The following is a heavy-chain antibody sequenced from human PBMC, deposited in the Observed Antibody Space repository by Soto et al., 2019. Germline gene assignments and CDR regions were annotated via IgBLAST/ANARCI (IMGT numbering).Heavy chain of an antibody. CDR2: ISYSGGNK. D-gene: IGHD6-25*01. Sequence: RLSCAASGFTFSSYGMHWVRQAPGKGLEWVSAISYSGGNKYYADSVKGRFTISRDNSKNTLYLQMNSLRAEDTAVYYCAKNGASGYYYGMDVWGQGTTVTVSS. CDR1: GFTFSSYG. J-gene: IGHJ6*02. CDR3: AKNGASGYYYGMDV. V-gene: IGHV3-23*01.